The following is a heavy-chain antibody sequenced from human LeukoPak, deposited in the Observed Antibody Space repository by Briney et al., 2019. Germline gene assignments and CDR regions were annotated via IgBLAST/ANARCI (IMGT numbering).Heavy chain of an antibody. CDR2: INPNSGGT. CDR1: GYTFTGYY. D-gene: IGHD3-10*01. Sequence: ASVKVSCKASGYTFTGYYMHWVRQAPGQGLEWMGRINPNSGGTNYAQKFQGRVTMTRDTSISTAYMELSRLRSDDTAVYYCARDRPLITMVRGVTFDYWGQGTLVTVSS. J-gene: IGHJ4*02. CDR3: ARDRPLITMVRGVTFDY. V-gene: IGHV1-2*06.